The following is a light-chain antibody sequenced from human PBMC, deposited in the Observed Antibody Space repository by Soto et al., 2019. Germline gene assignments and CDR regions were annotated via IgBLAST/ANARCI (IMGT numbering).Light chain of an antibody. CDR3: QQYYSYPSVA. V-gene: IGKV1-39*01. Sequence: DIHMTQSPSSLSPSFLARPTLTCGVIQSIGRHLNWYQQKPGRAPRLLIYGSTNLQGGVPSRFSGSGSGTDFTLTISSLLPEDFAVYYCQQYYSYPSVAFGQGTKVDIK. CDR1: QSIGRH. CDR2: GST. J-gene: IGKJ1*01.